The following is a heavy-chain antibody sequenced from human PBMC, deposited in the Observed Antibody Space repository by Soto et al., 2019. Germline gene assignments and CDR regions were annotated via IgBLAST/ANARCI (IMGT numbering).Heavy chain of an antibody. J-gene: IGHJ4*02. CDR3: ASMSWIQLWLNFDY. V-gene: IGHV4-39*01. CDR1: GGSISSSSYY. Sequence: QLQLQESGPGLVKPSETLSLTCTVSGGSISSSSYYWGWIRQPPGKGLEWIGSIYYSGSTYYNPSLKSRVTISVDTSKNQFSLKLSSVTAADTAVYYCASMSWIQLWLNFDYWGQGTLVTVSS. D-gene: IGHD5-18*01. CDR2: IYYSGST.